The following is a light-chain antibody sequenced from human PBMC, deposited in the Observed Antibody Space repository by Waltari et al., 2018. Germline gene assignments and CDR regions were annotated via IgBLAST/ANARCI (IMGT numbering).Light chain of an antibody. CDR2: GAS. J-gene: IGKJ1*01. V-gene: IGKV3-20*01. CDR1: QSVSRY. Sequence: EIVLTQSPGTLSLSPGERATLSCRASQSVSRYLAWSPQKPGQAPRLLIYGASTRAAGIPDRFSGSGSGTDFSLTISRLEAEDFAVYYCQHHVRLPATFGQGTKVEIK. CDR3: QHHVRLPAT.